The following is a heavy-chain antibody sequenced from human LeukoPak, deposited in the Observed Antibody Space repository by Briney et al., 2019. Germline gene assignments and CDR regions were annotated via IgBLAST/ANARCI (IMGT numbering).Heavy chain of an antibody. Sequence: SETLSLTCTVSGGSISSGGYYWSWIRQHPGKGLEWIGYIYYSGSTYYNPSLKSRVTIAVDTSKNQFSLKLSSVTAADTAVYYCARSHGGGSGYYYDDAFDIWGQGTMVTVSS. CDR3: ARSHGGGSGYYYDDAFDI. V-gene: IGHV4-31*03. CDR2: IYYSGST. J-gene: IGHJ3*02. CDR1: GGSISSGGYY. D-gene: IGHD3-22*01.